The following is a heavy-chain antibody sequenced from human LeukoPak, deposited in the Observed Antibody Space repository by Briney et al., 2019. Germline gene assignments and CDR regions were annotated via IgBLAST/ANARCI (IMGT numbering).Heavy chain of an antibody. CDR1: GFTFSNYA. D-gene: IGHD3-16*01. CDR3: ARDSPLRGRGEGYFDY. Sequence: PGGSLRLSCAASGFTFSNYAMSWVRQAPGKGLEWVSSINGRGGSTYYADSVKGRFTISRDNSKNTLYLQMNSLRAEDTAVYYCARDSPLRGRGEGYFDYWGQGTLVTVSS. CDR2: INGRGGST. J-gene: IGHJ4*02. V-gene: IGHV3-23*01.